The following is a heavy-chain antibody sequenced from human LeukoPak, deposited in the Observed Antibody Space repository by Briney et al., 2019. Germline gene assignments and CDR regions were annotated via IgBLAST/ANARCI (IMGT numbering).Heavy chain of an antibody. CDR1: GFTFNDYY. V-gene: IGHV3-11*01. CDR2: INIGGTNT. J-gene: IGHJ5*02. CDR3: ATDGAGFDT. Sequence: GGSLRLSCAASGFTFNDYYMSWIRQAPGKGLEWFSYINIGGTNTHYADSVKGRFTISRDNAKKSLYLEMNNLRAEDTAVYYCATDGAGFDTWGEGVLVTVSS.